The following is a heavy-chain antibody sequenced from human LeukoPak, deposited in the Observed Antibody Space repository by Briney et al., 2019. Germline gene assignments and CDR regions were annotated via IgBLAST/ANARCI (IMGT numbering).Heavy chain of an antibody. CDR3: AKGPSDFWSGYYAAYYFDY. V-gene: IGHV3-23*01. J-gene: IGHJ4*02. Sequence: PGGSLRLSCAASGFTFTSYAMSWVRQAPGKGLECVSALSGSGGSTYYADSVKGRFTISRDNSKNTLYLQMSSLRAEDTAVYYCAKGPSDFWSGYYAAYYFDYWGQGTLVTVSS. CDR1: GFTFTSYA. D-gene: IGHD3-3*01. CDR2: LSGSGGST.